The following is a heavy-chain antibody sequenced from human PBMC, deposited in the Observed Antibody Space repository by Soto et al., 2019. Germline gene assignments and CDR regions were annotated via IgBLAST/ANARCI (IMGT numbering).Heavy chain of an antibody. CDR1: GFTFSGDA. V-gene: IGHV3-21*01. Sequence: GGSLRLSCAASGFTFSGDAMNWVRQAPGKGLGWVSSISTTSTYIYYAESVKGRFTISRDNANNSLHLQMNSLRAEDTAVYYCVRDYVMDVWGQGTTVTVSS. CDR2: ISTTSTYI. J-gene: IGHJ6*02. CDR3: VRDYVMDV. D-gene: IGHD3-10*02.